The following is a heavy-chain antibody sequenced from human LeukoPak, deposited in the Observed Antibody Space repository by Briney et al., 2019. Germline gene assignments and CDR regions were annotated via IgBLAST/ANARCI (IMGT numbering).Heavy chain of an antibody. CDR2: ISSSLSVI. CDR1: GFTFSSYS. Sequence: GGSLRLSRAASGFTFSSYSMNWVRQAPGKGPEWVSYISSSLSVIYYADSVKGRFTISRDNAKNSLFLQMNNLRDEDTAVYYCTRDQYSGHWYYAFDIWGQGTRVTVSS. J-gene: IGHJ3*02. V-gene: IGHV3-48*02. CDR3: TRDQYSGHWYYAFDI. D-gene: IGHD6-19*01.